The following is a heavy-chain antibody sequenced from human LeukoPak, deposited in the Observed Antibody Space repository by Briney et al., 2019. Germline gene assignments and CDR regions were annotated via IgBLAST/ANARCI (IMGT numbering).Heavy chain of an antibody. CDR2: INQDGSEK. CDR1: GFTFSSFW. D-gene: IGHD6-19*01. Sequence: PGGSLSLSCVASGFTFSSFWMSWVRQAPGKGLEWVANINQDGSEKYFVDSVKGRFTISRDNAKNSLYLQMSSLRAEDTAMYYCARDGHATVAVNFDYWGQGILVTVSS. J-gene: IGHJ4*02. V-gene: IGHV3-7*01. CDR3: ARDGHATVAVNFDY.